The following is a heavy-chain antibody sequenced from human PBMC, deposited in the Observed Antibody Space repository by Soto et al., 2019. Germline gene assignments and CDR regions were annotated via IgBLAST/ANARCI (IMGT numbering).Heavy chain of an antibody. CDR2: IYYSGST. V-gene: IGHV4-39*01. Sequence: SETLSLTCTVSGGSISRSGYYWGWIRQPPGKGLEWIGSIYYSGSTYYNPSLKSRVTISVDTSKNQFSLKLSSVTAADTAVYYCARHRSRTGYPEPAYWGQGTLVTVSS. D-gene: IGHD3-9*01. CDR3: ARHRSRTGYPEPAY. J-gene: IGHJ4*02. CDR1: GGSISRSGYY.